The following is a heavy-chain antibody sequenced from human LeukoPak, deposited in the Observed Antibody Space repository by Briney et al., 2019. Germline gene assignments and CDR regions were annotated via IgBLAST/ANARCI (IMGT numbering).Heavy chain of an antibody. V-gene: IGHV1-3*01. Sequence: ASVKVSCKASGYTFTSYTLQWVRQAPGQSLEWMGWINAGNGITRYSQNFQGRVTITSDTSASTAYMELSSLRSEDTAVYYCARVGLSSSWYGNWFDPWGQGTLVTVSS. CDR1: GYTFTSYT. J-gene: IGHJ5*02. CDR2: INAGNGIT. D-gene: IGHD6-13*01. CDR3: ARVGLSSSWYGNWFDP.